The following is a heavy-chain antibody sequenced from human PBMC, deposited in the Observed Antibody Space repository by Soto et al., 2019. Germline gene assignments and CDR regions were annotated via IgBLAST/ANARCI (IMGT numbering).Heavy chain of an antibody. V-gene: IGHV4-59*01. CDR2: IFSSEHF. CDR3: AREGGGYRFDR. D-gene: IGHD3-16*02. J-gene: IGHJ4*02. Sequence: PSETLSLTCVGVSFGTYYWGWIRQPPGKGLEWLGYIFSSEHFKYNPSLKSRLTISVDPSKNLVSLRATSVTAADTAVYYCAREGGGYRFDRWGQGTLVTVSS. CDR1: VSFGTYY.